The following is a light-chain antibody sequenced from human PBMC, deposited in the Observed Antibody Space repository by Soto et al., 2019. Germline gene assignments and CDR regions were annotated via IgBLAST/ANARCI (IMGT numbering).Light chain of an antibody. V-gene: IGKV1-5*01. CDR2: DAS. CDR3: QQYNSYSYT. CDR1: QSISSW. J-gene: IGKJ2*01. Sequence: DIQMTQSPCPLSASVGDRVTITCRASQSISSWLAWYQQKPGKAPKLLIYDASSLESGVPSRFSGSGSGTEFTLTISSLQPDDFATYYGQQYNSYSYTFGQGTKLEIK.